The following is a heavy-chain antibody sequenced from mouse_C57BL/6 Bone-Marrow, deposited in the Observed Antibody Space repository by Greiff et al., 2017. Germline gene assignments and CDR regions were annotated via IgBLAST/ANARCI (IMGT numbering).Heavy chain of an antibody. CDR3: ARRRGSSPFAY. D-gene: IGHD1-1*01. J-gene: IGHJ3*01. V-gene: IGHV1-72*01. CDR1: GYTFTSYW. CDR2: IDPNSGGT. Sequence: QVQLKQPGAELVKPGASVKLSCKASGYTFTSYWMHWVKQRPGRGLEWIGRIDPNSGGTKYNEKFKSKATLTVDNPASTAYMQLSSLTSEDSAVYYCARRRGSSPFAYWGQGTLVTVSA.